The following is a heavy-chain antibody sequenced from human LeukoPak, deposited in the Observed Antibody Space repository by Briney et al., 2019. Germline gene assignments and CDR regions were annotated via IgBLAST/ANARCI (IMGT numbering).Heavy chain of an antibody. CDR1: GFTFSSYG. J-gene: IGHJ4*02. Sequence: GGSLRLSCAASGFTFSSYGMHWVRQAPGKGLEWVAFIRYDGSNKYYAESVKGRSTVSRDNSKNKLYLQMNSLRADDTAIYYCARDLGWLHYEDWGQGTLVTVSS. CDR3: ARDLGWLHYED. CDR2: IRYDGSNK. D-gene: IGHD5-12*01. V-gene: IGHV3-30*02.